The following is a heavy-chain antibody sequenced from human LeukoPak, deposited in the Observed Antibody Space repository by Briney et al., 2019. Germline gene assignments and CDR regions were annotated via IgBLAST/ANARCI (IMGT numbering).Heavy chain of an antibody. J-gene: IGHJ6*04. CDR2: ISYDGSDE. V-gene: IGHV3-30*04. CDR3: ARATDYHGSGSYLPLYYFYGMDV. Sequence: GGSLRLSCAASGFTFSRHAMHWVRQSPGKGLEWVAIISYDGSDECIADSVKGRFSISRDNSRNTLDLQMNSLTTEDTALYYCARATDYHGSGSYLPLYYFYGMDVWGKGTAVIVSS. CDR1: GFTFSRHA. D-gene: IGHD3-10*01.